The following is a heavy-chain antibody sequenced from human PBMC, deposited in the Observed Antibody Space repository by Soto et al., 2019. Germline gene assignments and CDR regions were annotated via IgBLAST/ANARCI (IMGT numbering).Heavy chain of an antibody. Sequence: GASVKVSCKASGYTFTSYGISWVRQAPGQGLEWMGLISAYNGNTNYAQKLQGRVTMTTDTSTSTAYMELRSLRSDDTAVYYCASDSRLRFLEWLLSSGDYWGQGTLVTVSS. J-gene: IGHJ4*02. V-gene: IGHV1-18*01. CDR3: ASDSRLRFLEWLLSSGDY. CDR1: GYTFTSYG. D-gene: IGHD3-3*01. CDR2: ISAYNGNT.